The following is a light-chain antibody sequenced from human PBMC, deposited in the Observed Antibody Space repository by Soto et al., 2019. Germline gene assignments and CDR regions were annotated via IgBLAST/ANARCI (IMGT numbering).Light chain of an antibody. CDR3: QQYNNWPPT. J-gene: IGKJ5*01. Sequence: DIVMTQSPDTLSVSPGERVTLSCRASQSVRDNLAWYQQKPGQAPRLLIFGASTRATGIPASFSGSGSGTEFTLTISSLQSEDFAFYFCQQYNNWPPTFGQGTRLEIK. CDR1: QSVRDN. CDR2: GAS. V-gene: IGKV3-15*01.